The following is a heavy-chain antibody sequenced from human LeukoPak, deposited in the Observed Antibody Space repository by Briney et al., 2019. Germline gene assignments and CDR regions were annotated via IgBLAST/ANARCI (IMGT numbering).Heavy chain of an antibody. Sequence: GASVKVSCKASGYTFTSYGISWVRQAPGQGLEWMGGIIPIFGTANYAQKFQGRVTITTDESTSTAYMELSSLRSEDTAVYYCARGIQLWFPRWYFDLWGRGTLVTVSS. CDR3: ARGIQLWFPRWYFDL. D-gene: IGHD5-18*01. V-gene: IGHV1-69*05. CDR2: IIPIFGTA. J-gene: IGHJ2*01. CDR1: GYTFTSYG.